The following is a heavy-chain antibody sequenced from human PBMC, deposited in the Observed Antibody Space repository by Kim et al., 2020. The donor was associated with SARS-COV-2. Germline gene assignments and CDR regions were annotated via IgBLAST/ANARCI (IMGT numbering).Heavy chain of an antibody. V-gene: IGHV1-3*01. CDR1: GYTFTSYA. CDR2: INAGNGNT. CDR3: ARVPYSSSWYVIPFDY. Sequence: ASVKVSCKASGYTFTSYAMHWVRQAPGQRLEWMGWINAGNGNTKYSQKFQGRVTITRDTSASTAYMELSSLRSEDTAVYYCARVPYSSSWYVIPFDYWGQGTLVTVSS. J-gene: IGHJ4*02. D-gene: IGHD6-13*01.